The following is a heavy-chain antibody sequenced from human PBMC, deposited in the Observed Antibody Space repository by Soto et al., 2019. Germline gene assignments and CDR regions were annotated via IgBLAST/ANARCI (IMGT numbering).Heavy chain of an antibody. CDR3: ARLVNIFDFDY. V-gene: IGHV5-51*01. CDR2: IYVGDSDT. Sequence: GESLKISCKGSGYIFTNYWICCFLQMPVKGLEWMGIIYVGDSDTRYSPSFQGQVTISADKSISTAYLQWSSLRASDTAMYYCARLVNIFDFDYWGQGTLVTVSS. CDR1: GYIFTNYW. J-gene: IGHJ4*02. D-gene: IGHD2-21*01.